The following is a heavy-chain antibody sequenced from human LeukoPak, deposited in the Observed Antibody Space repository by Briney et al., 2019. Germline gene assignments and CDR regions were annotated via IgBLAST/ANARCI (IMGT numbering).Heavy chain of an antibody. J-gene: IGHJ6*03. Sequence: ASVKVSCKASGYTFTSYGISWVRQAPGQGLEWMGWISAYNGNTNYAQKLQGRVTMTTDTSTSTAYMELRSLRSDDTAVYYCARAPVATHYYYYMDVWGKGTTVTVSS. CDR2: ISAYNGNT. V-gene: IGHV1-18*01. CDR3: ARAPVATHYYYYMDV. CDR1: GYTFTSYG. D-gene: IGHD2-2*01.